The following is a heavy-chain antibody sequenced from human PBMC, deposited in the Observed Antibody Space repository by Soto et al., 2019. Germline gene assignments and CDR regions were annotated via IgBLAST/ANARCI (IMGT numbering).Heavy chain of an antibody. V-gene: IGHV1-18*01. D-gene: IGHD6-19*01. J-gene: IGHJ3*02. CDR3: ARVKTGVAVAGAFDI. CDR2: ISAYNGNT. CDR1: GYTFTSYG. Sequence: ASVTVSCKASGYTFTSYGISWVRQAPGQGLEWMGWISAYNGNTNYAQKLQGRVTMTTDTSTSTAYMELRSLRSDDTAVYYCARVKTGVAVAGAFDIWGQGTMVTVSS.